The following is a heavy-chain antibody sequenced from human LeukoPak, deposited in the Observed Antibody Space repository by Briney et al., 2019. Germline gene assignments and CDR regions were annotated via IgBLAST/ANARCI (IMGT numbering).Heavy chain of an antibody. CDR1: GFTFDDYA. V-gene: IGHV3-9*01. J-gene: IGHJ4*02. D-gene: IGHD4-17*01. Sequence: PGRSLRLSCAASGFTFDDYAMHWVRQAPGKGLEWVSGISWNSGSIGYADSVKGRFTISRDNAKNSLYLQMNSLRAEDTALYYCAKGGSYGDYFFDYWGQGTLVTVSS. CDR3: AKGGSYGDYFFDY. CDR2: ISWNSGSI.